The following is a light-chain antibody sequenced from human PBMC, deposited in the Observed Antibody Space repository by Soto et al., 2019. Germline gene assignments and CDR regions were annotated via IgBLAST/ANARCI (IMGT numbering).Light chain of an antibody. CDR1: QSSSSW. J-gene: IGKJ1*01. Sequence: IQMTQSPSTLSASVGDSVTITCRASQSSSSWLAWYQQKPGKAPKLLIDAASSLQSGVPSRCSGSGSGTDFTLTISSLQPEYVATYYCQQSYSTPRKFGQGTKVDIK. CDR3: QQSYSTPRK. CDR2: AAS. V-gene: IGKV1-39*01.